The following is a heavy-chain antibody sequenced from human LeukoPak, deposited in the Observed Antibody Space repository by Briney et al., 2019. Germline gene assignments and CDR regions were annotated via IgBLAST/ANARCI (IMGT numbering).Heavy chain of an antibody. J-gene: IGHJ4*02. V-gene: IGHV4-34*01. CDR3: ARGRGSYYNY. CDR2: INHSGST. Sequence: PSETLSLTCAVYGGSFSGYYWSWIRQPPGKGLEWIGEINHSGSTNYNPSLKSRVTISVDTSKNQFSLKLSSVTAADTAVYYCARGRGSYYNYWGQGTLVTVCS. D-gene: IGHD1-26*01. CDR1: GGSFSGYY.